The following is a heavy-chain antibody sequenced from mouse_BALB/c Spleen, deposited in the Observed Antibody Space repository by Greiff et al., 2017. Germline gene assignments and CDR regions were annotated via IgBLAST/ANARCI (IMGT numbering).Heavy chain of an antibody. Sequence: VQLQQSGAELAKPGASVKMSCKASGYTFTSYWMHWVNQRPGQGLEWIGYINPSTGYTEYNQKFKDKATLTADKSSSTAYMQLSSLTSEDSAVYYCARREAYYYGSTHAMDYWGQGTSVTVSS. CDR2: INPSTGYT. V-gene: IGHV1-7*01. J-gene: IGHJ4*01. CDR1: GYTFTSYW. CDR3: ARREAYYYGSTHAMDY. D-gene: IGHD1-1*01.